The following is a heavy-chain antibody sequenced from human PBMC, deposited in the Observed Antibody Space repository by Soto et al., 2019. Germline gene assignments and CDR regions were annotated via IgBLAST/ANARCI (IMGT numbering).Heavy chain of an antibody. CDR2: ICYSGST. Sequence: SETLSLTCTVSGGSISSYYWSWIRQPPGKGLEWIGYICYSGSTNYNPSLKSRVTISVDTSKNQFSLKLSSVTAAGTAVYYCARGNYYDSSGYYPGYWGQGTLVTVSS. V-gene: IGHV4-59*01. J-gene: IGHJ4*02. D-gene: IGHD3-22*01. CDR1: GGSISSYY. CDR3: ARGNYYDSSGYYPGY.